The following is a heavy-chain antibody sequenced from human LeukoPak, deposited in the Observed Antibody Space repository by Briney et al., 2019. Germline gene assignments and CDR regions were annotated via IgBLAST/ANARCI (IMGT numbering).Heavy chain of an antibody. CDR1: GGSISGGGYY. J-gene: IGHJ4*02. V-gene: IGHV4-31*03. D-gene: IGHD5-24*01. CDR2: IYYSGST. CDR3: AREPPEMATLDY. Sequence: SETLSLTCTVSGGSISGGGYYWSWSRQPPVKGLECIGYIYYSGSTYYNPSLKSRVTISVDTSKHQFSMKLSSVTAADTAVYYCAREPPEMATLDYWGQGTLVTVSS.